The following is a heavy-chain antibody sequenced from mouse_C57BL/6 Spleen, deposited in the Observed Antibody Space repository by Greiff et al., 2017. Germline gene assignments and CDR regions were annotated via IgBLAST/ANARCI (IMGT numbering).Heavy chain of an antibody. CDR1: GYTFTSYW. D-gene: IGHD2-12*01. CDR3: ARGRGNDVDY. V-gene: IGHV1-69*01. J-gene: IGHJ2*01. CDR2: IDPSDSYT. Sequence: QVQLQQPGAELVMPGASVKLSCKASGYTFTSYWMHWVKQRPGQGLEWIGEIDPSDSYTNYNQKFKGKSTLAVDKSSSTAYMQLSSLTSEDSAVYYCARGRGNDVDYWGQGTTLTVSS.